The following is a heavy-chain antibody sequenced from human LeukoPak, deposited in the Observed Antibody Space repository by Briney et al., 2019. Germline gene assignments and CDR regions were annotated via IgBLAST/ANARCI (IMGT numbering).Heavy chain of an antibody. J-gene: IGHJ4*02. V-gene: IGHV5-51*01. D-gene: IGHD3-3*01. CDR3: ARHVGSWRGPVDY. CDR1: GYSFTSYW. CDR2: IYPGDSDT. Sequence: HGESLKISCKGSGYSFTSYWIAWVRQMPGKGLECMGIIYPGDSDTRYSPSFQGQVTISADKSISTAYLQWSSLKASDTAMYYCARHVGSWRGPVDYWGQGTLVTVSS.